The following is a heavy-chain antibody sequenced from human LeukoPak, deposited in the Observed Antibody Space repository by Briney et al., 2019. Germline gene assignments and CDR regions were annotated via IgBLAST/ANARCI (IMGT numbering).Heavy chain of an antibody. Sequence: SETLSLTCTVSGGSINSYYWNWIRQPPGKGLEWIGSIYNSGSTNYNPSLKSRVTISIDTSKNRFSLKLSSVTAADTAVYYCARGGSRLYTSCTLDYWGQGSLVTVSS. CDR1: GGSINSYY. CDR3: ARGGSRLYTSCTLDY. J-gene: IGHJ4*02. CDR2: IYNSGST. V-gene: IGHV4-59*01. D-gene: IGHD2-2*01.